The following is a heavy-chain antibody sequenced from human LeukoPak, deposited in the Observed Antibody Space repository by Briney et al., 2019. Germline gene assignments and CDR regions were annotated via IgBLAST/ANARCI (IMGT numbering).Heavy chain of an antibody. CDR3: AREVIWRDYYGSGSYPPGPNWFDP. D-gene: IGHD3-10*01. V-gene: IGHV1-18*01. CDR1: GYTFTSYG. Sequence: ASVKVSCKASGYTFTSYGISWVRQAPGQGLEWMGWISAYNGNTNYAQKLQGRVTMTTDTSTSTAYMELRSLRSDDTAVYYCAREVIWRDYYGSGSYPPGPNWFDPWGQGTLVTVSS. J-gene: IGHJ5*02. CDR2: ISAYNGNT.